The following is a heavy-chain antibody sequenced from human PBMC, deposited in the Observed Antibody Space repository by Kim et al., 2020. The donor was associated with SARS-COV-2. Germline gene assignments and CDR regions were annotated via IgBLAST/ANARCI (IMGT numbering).Heavy chain of an antibody. Sequence: GGSLRLSCAASGFTFSSYAMSWVRQAPGKGLEWVSAFSGTGGSTYYADSVKGRFTISRDNSKNTLYLQMNSLRADDTAVYYCAQAFGMVRGVYSNYYYFYYGMDVWGQGTTVTVSS. CDR3: AQAFGMVRGVYSNYYYFYYGMDV. J-gene: IGHJ6*02. CDR2: FSGTGGST. D-gene: IGHD3-10*01. V-gene: IGHV3-23*01. CDR1: GFTFSSYA.